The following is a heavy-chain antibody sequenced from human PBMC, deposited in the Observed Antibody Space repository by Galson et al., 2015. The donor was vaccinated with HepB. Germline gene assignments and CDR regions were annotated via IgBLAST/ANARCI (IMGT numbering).Heavy chain of an antibody. Sequence: SVKVSCKASGYTFTGYYMHWVRQAPGQGLEWMGRINPNSGGTNYAQKFQGRVTMTRDTSISTAYMELSRLRSDDTAVYYCARVRDYSNYIDYWGQGTLVTVSS. J-gene: IGHJ4*02. CDR1: GYTFTGYY. CDR3: ARVRDYSNYIDY. V-gene: IGHV1-2*06. CDR2: INPNSGGT. D-gene: IGHD4-11*01.